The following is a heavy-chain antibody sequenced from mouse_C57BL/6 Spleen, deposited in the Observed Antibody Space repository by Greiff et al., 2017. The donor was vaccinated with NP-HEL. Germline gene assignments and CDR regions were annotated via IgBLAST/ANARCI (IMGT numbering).Heavy chain of an antibody. CDR1: GYTFTGYW. CDR2: ILPGSGST. CDR3: ARGEPYYDYDSAWFAY. J-gene: IGHJ3*01. Sequence: VQLQQSGAELMKPGASVKLSCKATGYTFTGYWIEWVKQRPGHGLEWIGEILPGSGSTNYNEKFKGKATFTADTSSNTAYMQLSSLTTEDSAIYDCARGEPYYDYDSAWFAYWGQGTLVTVSA. D-gene: IGHD2-4*01. V-gene: IGHV1-9*01.